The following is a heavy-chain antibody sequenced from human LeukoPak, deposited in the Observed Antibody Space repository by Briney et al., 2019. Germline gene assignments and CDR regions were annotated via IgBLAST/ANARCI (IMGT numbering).Heavy chain of an antibody. CDR1: GGSFSGYY. J-gene: IGHJ4*02. D-gene: IGHD3-16*01. Sequence: SETLSLTCAVYGGSFSGYYWSWIRQPPGKGLEWIGEINHSGSTDYNPSLKSRVTILVDTSKNQFSLKLSSVTAADTAVYYCASLRRGELYSLGYWGQGTLVTVSS. CDR2: INHSGST. V-gene: IGHV4-34*01. CDR3: ASLRRGELYSLGY.